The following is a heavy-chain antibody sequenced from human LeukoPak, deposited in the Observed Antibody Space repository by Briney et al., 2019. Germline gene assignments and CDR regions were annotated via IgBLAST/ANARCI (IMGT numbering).Heavy chain of an antibody. D-gene: IGHD6-19*01. CDR1: GYTFTSYD. V-gene: IGHV1-8*01. CDR3: ARGHSSGWYPAARNYYYGMDV. J-gene: IGHJ6*02. CDR2: MNPNSGNT. Sequence: EASVKVSCKASGYTFTSYDINWVRQATGQGLEWMGWMNPNSGNTGYAQKFQGRVTMTRNTSISTAYMELSSLRSEDTAVYYCARGHSSGWYPAARNYYYGMDVWGQGTTVTVSS.